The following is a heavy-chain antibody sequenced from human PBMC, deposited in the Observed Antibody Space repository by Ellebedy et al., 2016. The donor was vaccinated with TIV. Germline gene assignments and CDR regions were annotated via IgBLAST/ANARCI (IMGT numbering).Heavy chain of an antibody. Sequence: GSLRLXXGVSGGPISGSNYYWGWIRHPPQKELEWIGTIYYTGSTYIQPSLKSRVSMSVDTSKNQFSLKLNSVTAADTAVYYCARHWHHNSRADSWGQGILVTVSS. CDR2: IYYTGST. D-gene: IGHD2/OR15-2a*01. V-gene: IGHV4-39*01. CDR3: ARHWHHNSRADS. CDR1: GGPISGSNYY. J-gene: IGHJ4*02.